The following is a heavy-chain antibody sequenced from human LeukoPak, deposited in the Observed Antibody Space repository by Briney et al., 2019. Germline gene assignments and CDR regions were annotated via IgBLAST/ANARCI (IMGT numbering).Heavy chain of an antibody. CDR1: GGPFSSYA. J-gene: IGHJ3*02. CDR3: ARGLQENLAWLQAFSAFDI. V-gene: IGHV1-69*13. CDR2: IIPIFGTA. D-gene: IGHD6-19*01. Sequence: ASVKVSCKASGGPFSSYALSWVRQAPGQGLEWMGGIIPIFGTANYAQKFQGRVTITADESPSTAYMELRSLRSDDTAVYYCARGLQENLAWLQAFSAFDIWGQGTMVTVSS.